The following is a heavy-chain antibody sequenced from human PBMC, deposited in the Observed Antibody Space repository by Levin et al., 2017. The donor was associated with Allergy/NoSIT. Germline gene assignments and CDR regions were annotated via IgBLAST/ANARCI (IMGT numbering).Heavy chain of an antibody. D-gene: IGHD6-13*01. CDR1: GYTFTSYD. CDR2: MNPNSGNT. Sequence: ASVKVSCKASGYTFTSYDINWVRQATGQGLEWMGWMNPNSGNTGYAQKFQGRVTMTRNTSISTAYMELSSLRSEDTAVYYCARASSSWYYYYYGMDVWGQGTTVTVSS. CDR3: ARASSSWYYYYYGMDV. J-gene: IGHJ6*02. V-gene: IGHV1-8*01.